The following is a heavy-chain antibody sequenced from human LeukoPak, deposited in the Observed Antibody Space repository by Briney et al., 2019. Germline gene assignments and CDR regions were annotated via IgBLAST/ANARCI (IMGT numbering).Heavy chain of an antibody. V-gene: IGHV3-11*05. J-gene: IGHJ4*02. D-gene: IGHD5-12*01. Sequence: GGSLRLSCAASGFTFSDSYMSWIRQAPGKGLEWVSDISSSSSYTNYADSVKGRFTICRDNAKNSLYLQMNSLRVEDTAVYYCARDPVDVSITPIYWGQGTLVTVSS. CDR3: ARDPVDVSITPIY. CDR1: GFTFSDSY. CDR2: ISSSSSYT.